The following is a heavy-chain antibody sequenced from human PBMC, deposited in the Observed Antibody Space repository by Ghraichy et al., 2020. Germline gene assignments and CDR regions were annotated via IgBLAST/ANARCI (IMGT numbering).Heavy chain of an antibody. V-gene: IGHV3-74*01. D-gene: IGHD3-10*01. J-gene: IGHJ4*02. Sequence: GESLNISCADSGFTFSSDWMHWFRQASGKGPVWVSRINSDGSVINYAESVRGRFTISRDNAKNTLYLQMNSLRAEDTAVYYCVRDAFGPRDYWGQGTLFTFSS. CDR3: VRDAFGPRDY. CDR2: INSDGSVI. CDR1: GFTFSSDW.